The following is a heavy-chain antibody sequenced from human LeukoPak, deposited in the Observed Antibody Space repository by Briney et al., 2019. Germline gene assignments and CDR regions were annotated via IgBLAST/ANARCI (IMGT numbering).Heavy chain of an antibody. Sequence: SETLSLTCTVSGGSISSGSYYWSWIRQPAGKELEWIGRIYTSGSTNYNPSLKSRATISVDTSKNQFSLKLSSVTAADTAVYYCARGRAPGYSYGHYYFDYWGQGTLVTVSS. J-gene: IGHJ4*02. D-gene: IGHD5-18*01. V-gene: IGHV4-61*02. CDR3: ARGRAPGYSYGHYYFDY. CDR2: IYTSGST. CDR1: GGSISSGSYY.